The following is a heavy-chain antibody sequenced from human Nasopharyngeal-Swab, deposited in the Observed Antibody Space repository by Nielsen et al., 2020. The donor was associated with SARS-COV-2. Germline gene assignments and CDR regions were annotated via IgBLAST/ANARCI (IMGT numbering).Heavy chain of an antibody. V-gene: IGHV6-1*01. J-gene: IGHJ6*02. CDR3: ARDLLWFGELSLEFGNGMDV. Sequence: SETLSLTCAISGDVVSSNSAAWNWIRQSPSRGLEWLGRTYYRSKWYNDYAVSVKSRITINPDTSKNQFSLQLNSVTPEDTAVYYCARDLLWFGELSLEFGNGMDVWGQGTTVTVSS. D-gene: IGHD3-10*01. CDR1: GDVVSSNSAA. CDR2: TYYRSKWYN.